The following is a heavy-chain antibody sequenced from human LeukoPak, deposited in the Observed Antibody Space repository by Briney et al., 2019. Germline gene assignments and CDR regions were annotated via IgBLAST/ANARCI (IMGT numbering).Heavy chain of an antibody. J-gene: IGHJ4*02. Sequence: SETLSLTCTVSGGSISSYHWSWIRQPAGKGLEWIGRIYTSGSTNYNPSLKSRVTMSVDTSKNQFSLKLSSVTAADTAVYYCARFLRFLEWPYPDYWGQGTLVTVSS. D-gene: IGHD3-3*01. V-gene: IGHV4-4*07. CDR3: ARFLRFLEWPYPDY. CDR2: IYTSGST. CDR1: GGSISSYH.